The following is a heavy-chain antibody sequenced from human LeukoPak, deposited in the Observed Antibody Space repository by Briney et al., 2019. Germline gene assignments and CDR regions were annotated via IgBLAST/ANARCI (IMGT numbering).Heavy chain of an antibody. CDR3: ARDLYRIVVVPHYFDY. CDR2: IKKDRSEK. CDR1: GFTFSSYW. Sequence: PGGSLRLSCAASGFTFSSYWMSWVRQAPGKGLEWVANIKKDRSEKYYVDSVKGRFTISRDNAKNSLYLQMNSLRAEDTAVYYCARDLYRIVVVPHYFDYWGQGTLVTVSS. J-gene: IGHJ4*02. D-gene: IGHD3-22*01. V-gene: IGHV3-7*01.